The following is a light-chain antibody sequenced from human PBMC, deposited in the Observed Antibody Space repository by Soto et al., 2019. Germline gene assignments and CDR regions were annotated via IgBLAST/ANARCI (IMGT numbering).Light chain of an antibody. V-gene: IGKV1-17*01. Sequence: DIQMTQSPSSLSASVGDRVTITCRAIQGIRNDLGWYQQRHGKAPKRLIYAASSLQIGVPSRFSGSGSGTEFTLTISSLQPEDFATYYCLQHNSYPWTFGQGTKVEIK. CDR2: AAS. J-gene: IGKJ1*01. CDR3: LQHNSYPWT. CDR1: QGIRND.